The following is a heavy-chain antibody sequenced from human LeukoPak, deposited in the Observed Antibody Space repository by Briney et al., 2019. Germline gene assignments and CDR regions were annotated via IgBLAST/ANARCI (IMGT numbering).Heavy chain of an antibody. CDR2: ISSSGSTI. J-gene: IGHJ4*02. D-gene: IGHD2-15*01. Sequence: GGSLRLSCAASGFTFSSYEMNWVRQAPGKGLEWVSYISSSGSTIYYADSVKGRFTISRDNSKNTLYLQMNSLRAEDTAVYYCARDRVRYCSGGSCFVFDYWGQGTLVTVSS. CDR3: ARDRVRYCSGGSCFVFDY. V-gene: IGHV3-48*03. CDR1: GFTFSSYE.